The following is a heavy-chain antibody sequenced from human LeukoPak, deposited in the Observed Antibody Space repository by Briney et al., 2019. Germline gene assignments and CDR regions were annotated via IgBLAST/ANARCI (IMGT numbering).Heavy chain of an antibody. V-gene: IGHV3-48*03. Sequence: GGSLRLSCAASGFTFSSYEMNWVRQAPGKGLEWVSYISSSGSTIYYADSVKGRFTISRDNSKNTLYLQMNSLRAEDTAVYYCAKSAGYCSSTSCFRAFDIWGQGTMVTVSS. J-gene: IGHJ3*02. CDR1: GFTFSSYE. CDR2: ISSSGSTI. CDR3: AKSAGYCSSTSCFRAFDI. D-gene: IGHD2-2*01.